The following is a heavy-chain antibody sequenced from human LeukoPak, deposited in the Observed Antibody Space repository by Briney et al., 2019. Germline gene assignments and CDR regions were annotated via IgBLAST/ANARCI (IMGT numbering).Heavy chain of an antibody. V-gene: IGHV1-69*13. Sequence: SVKVSCTASGDTFSFFAFSWVRQAPGQGLEWMGGMIPIFGTANYAQNFQGRVTITADESTSTAYMELSSLRSEDTAVYYCSLYCSGGSCRQRGYYYGMDVWGQGTTVTVSS. CDR3: SLYCSGGSCRQRGYYYGMDV. CDR2: MIPIFGTA. J-gene: IGHJ6*02. CDR1: GDTFSFFA. D-gene: IGHD2-15*01.